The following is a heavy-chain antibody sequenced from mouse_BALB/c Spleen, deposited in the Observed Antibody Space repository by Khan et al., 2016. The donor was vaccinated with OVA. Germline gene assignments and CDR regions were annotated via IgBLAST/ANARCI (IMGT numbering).Heavy chain of an antibody. V-gene: IGHV1S81*02. CDR2: INPNNGDS. J-gene: IGHJ3*01. Sequence: QVQLQQPGAELVKPGGSVKISCKASGYTFTNYYMYWVKQRPGQGLEWIGGINPNNGDSSFNEKFKNRATLTVDRSSSTAYMQLGTLTSEDSAVYYCARSGYGTPFSYWGQGTLVTVSA. CDR3: ARSGYGTPFSY. D-gene: IGHD2-1*01. CDR1: GYTFTNYY.